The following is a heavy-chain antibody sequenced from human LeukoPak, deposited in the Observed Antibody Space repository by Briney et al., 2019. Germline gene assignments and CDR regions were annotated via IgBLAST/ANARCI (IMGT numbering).Heavy chain of an antibody. CDR1: GGSISSYY. CDR3: ARLPGLVLDYYYYGMDV. V-gene: IGHV4-59*08. J-gene: IGHJ6*02. CDR2: IYYSGST. Sequence: SETLSLTCTVSGGSISSYYWSWTRQPPGKGLEWIGYIYYSGSTNYNPSLKSRVTISVDTSKNQFSLKLSSVTAADTAVYYCARLPGLVLDYYYYGMDVWGQGTTVTISS. D-gene: IGHD6-19*01.